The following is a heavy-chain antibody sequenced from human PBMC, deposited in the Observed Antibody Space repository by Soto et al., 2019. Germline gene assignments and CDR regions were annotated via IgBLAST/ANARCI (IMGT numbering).Heavy chain of an antibody. Sequence: QPGRSLRLSCAASEFTFNYYGMTCVRQAPGKGLEWVSGISAGGGNTYYADSVKGRFTISRDNSRNTLYLQMNSLRAEDTAVYYCVTRASYDSNGYYGYFFDYWGQGSLVTVYS. CDR2: ISAGGGNT. V-gene: IGHV3-23*01. CDR1: EFTFNYYG. J-gene: IGHJ4*02. CDR3: VTRASYDSNGYYGYFFDY. D-gene: IGHD3-22*01.